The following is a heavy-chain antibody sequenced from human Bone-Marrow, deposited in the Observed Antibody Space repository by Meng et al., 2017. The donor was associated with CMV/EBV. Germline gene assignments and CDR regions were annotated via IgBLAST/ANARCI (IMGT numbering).Heavy chain of an antibody. D-gene: IGHD3-10*01. V-gene: IGHV3-30*02. Sequence: GGSLRLSCAASGFTFSSYGMHWVRQTPGKGLEWVAFIRYDGSNKYYADSVKGRFTISRDNSKNTLYLQMISLRAEDTAVYYCGKDRGSLVWIGETPDYWGQGTLVTVAS. CDR3: GKDRGSLVWIGETPDY. CDR1: GFTFSSYG. J-gene: IGHJ4*02. CDR2: IRYDGSNK.